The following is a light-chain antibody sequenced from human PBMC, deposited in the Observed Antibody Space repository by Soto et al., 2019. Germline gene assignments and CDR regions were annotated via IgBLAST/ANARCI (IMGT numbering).Light chain of an antibody. V-gene: IGLV2-23*02. CDR1: SSDVGSYNL. CDR3: CSLAGSSTYV. J-gene: IGLJ1*01. Sequence: QSALTQPASVSGSPGQSITISCTGTSSDVGSYNLVSWYQQHPGKAPKLMIYEVSKRPSGVSNRFSGSKSGNTASLTISGLQAEDEADYYCCSLAGSSTYVFGTGT. CDR2: EVS.